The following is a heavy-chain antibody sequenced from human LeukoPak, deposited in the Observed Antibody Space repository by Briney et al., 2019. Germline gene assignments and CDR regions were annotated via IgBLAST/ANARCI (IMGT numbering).Heavy chain of an antibody. CDR2: LSTGGDRA. Sequence: GGSLRLSCAASGFTFSNYAMDWVRQAPGKGLEWVSALSTGGDRAYYADSVKGRFTISRDNAENTVYLQMNSLRAEDTAVYYCARVLSGSWDWFDPWGQGTLVTVSS. V-gene: IGHV3-23*01. D-gene: IGHD3-22*01. CDR1: GFTFSNYA. J-gene: IGHJ5*02. CDR3: ARVLSGSWDWFDP.